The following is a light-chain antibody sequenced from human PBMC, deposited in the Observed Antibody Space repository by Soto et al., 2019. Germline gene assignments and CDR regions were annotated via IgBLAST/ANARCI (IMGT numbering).Light chain of an antibody. V-gene: IGLV1-36*01. Sequence: QSVLTQPPSVSEAPRQRVTISCSGSSSNIGNNAVNWYQQLPGTAPKLLIYYDDLLPSGVSDRFSGSKSGTSASLAIRGLQSEDEADYYCAAWDDSLNGPLFGGGTKLTVL. J-gene: IGLJ3*02. CDR3: AAWDDSLNGPL. CDR2: YDD. CDR1: SSNIGNNA.